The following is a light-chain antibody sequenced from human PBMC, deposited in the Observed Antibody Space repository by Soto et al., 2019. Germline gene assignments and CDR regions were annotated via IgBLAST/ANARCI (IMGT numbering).Light chain of an antibody. V-gene: IGLV2-14*01. CDR3: SSYTSSITLV. CDR2: EVS. CDR1: SSDIGGYNY. Sequence: QSALTQPASVSGSPGQSITISCTGTSSDIGGYNYVSWYQQHQGKAPKLMIYEVSTRPSGVSYRFSGSKSGNTASLTISGLQAEDEADYYCSSYTSSITLVFGGGTKLTVL. J-gene: IGLJ2*01.